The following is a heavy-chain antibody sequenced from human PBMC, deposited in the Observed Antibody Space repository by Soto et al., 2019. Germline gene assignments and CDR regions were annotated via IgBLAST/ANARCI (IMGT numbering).Heavy chain of an antibody. D-gene: IGHD6-6*01. Sequence: QVQLVQSGAEVKKPGASVKVSCKASGYTFTNYGINWVRQAPGQGLEWLGWVSAYHGERRYAQRVQARVLMTTDASTTTAYMELRSLRSDDKAVYYCSRGTSIPASGDYWGQGTLVTVSS. CDR3: SRGTSIPASGDY. J-gene: IGHJ4*01. CDR1: GYTFTNYG. CDR2: VSAYHGER. V-gene: IGHV1-18*01.